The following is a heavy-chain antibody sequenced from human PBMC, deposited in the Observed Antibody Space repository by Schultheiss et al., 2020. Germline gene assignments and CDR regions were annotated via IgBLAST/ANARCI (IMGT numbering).Heavy chain of an antibody. J-gene: IGHJ6*02. CDR2: IYYSGST. CDR3: ARVGGAGGGMDV. Sequence: SQPLSLTCTVSGGSISSYYWSWIRQPPGKGLEWIGYIYYSGSTNYNPSLKSRVTISVDTSKNQFSLKLSSVTAADTAVYYCARVGGAGGGMDVWGQGTTVTVSS. D-gene: IGHD3-16*01. CDR1: GGSISSYY. V-gene: IGHV4-59*12.